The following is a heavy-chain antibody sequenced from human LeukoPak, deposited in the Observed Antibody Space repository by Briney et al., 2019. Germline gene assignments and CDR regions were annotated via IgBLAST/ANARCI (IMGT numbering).Heavy chain of an antibody. CDR2: IYPGDSAT. J-gene: IGHJ3*02. CDR3: ASPLVEMATIGAFDI. Sequence: GASLKISCKGSGSSFTSYWIGWVRPMPGKGLGWMGIIYPGDSATRNSPSLQGQVTISADKSISTAYLQWSSLKASDTAMYYCASPLVEMATIGAFDIWGQGTMVTVSS. D-gene: IGHD5-24*01. V-gene: IGHV5-51*01. CDR1: GSSFTSYW.